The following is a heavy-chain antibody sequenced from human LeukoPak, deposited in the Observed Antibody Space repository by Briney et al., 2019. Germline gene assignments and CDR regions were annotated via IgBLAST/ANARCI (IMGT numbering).Heavy chain of an antibody. CDR3: ARALDYYDSSGYPPTLDY. J-gene: IGHJ4*02. Sequence: PGGSLRLSCAASGFTFSSYEMNWVRQAPGKGLEWVSYISSSGSTIYYADSVKGRFTISRDNAKNSLYLQMNSLRAEDTAVYYCARALDYYDSSGYPPTLDYWGQGTLVTVSS. CDR1: GFTFSSYE. D-gene: IGHD3-22*01. CDR2: ISSSGSTI. V-gene: IGHV3-48*03.